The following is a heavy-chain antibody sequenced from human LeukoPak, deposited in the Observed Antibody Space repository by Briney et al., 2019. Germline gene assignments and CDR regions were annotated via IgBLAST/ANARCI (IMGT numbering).Heavy chain of an antibody. J-gene: IGHJ4*02. CDR1: GGTFSSYA. CDR3: AAGAAGDY. V-gene: IGHV1-24*01. CDR2: FDPEDGET. Sequence: GASVKVSCKASGGTFSSYAISWVRQAPGKGLEWMGGFDPEDGETIYAQKFQGRVTMTEDTSTDTAYMELSSLRSEDTAVYYCAAGAAGDYWGQGTLVTVSS. D-gene: IGHD2-15*01.